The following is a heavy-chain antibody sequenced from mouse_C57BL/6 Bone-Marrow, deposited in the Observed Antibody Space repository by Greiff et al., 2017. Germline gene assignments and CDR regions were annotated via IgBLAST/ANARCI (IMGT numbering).Heavy chain of an antibody. Sequence: QVQLQQPGAELVRPGSSVKLSCKASGYTFTSYWMDWVKQRPGQGLEWIGNIYPTDSDTHYNQKFKDKATLTVDKSSSTAYMQLRSLTSDDSAVYACARELYSNYDFAMDYWGQGTSVTVSS. CDR3: ARELYSNYDFAMDY. V-gene: IGHV1-61*01. CDR2: IYPTDSDT. D-gene: IGHD2-5*01. CDR1: GYTFTSYW. J-gene: IGHJ4*01.